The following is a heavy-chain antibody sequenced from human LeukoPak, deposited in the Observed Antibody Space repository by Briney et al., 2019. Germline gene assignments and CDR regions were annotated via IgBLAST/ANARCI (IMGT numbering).Heavy chain of an antibody. CDR1: GFVVSAND. V-gene: IGHV3-66*01. CDR2: TYSDGRT. D-gene: IGHD6-19*01. J-gene: IGHJ4*02. Sequence: GGSLRLSCVVSGFVVSANDVSWVRQAPGKCLEWVSITYSDGRTFYADSVKDRFTISRDNSHNTVYLQMKNMRSEDTAIYFCARGLLGYSGLFRDWGQGTLITVSS. CDR3: ARGLLGYSGLFRD.